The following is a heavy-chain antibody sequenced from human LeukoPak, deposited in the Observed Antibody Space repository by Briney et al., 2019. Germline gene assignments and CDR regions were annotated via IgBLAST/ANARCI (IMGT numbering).Heavy chain of an antibody. D-gene: IGHD3-22*01. V-gene: IGHV5-51*01. CDR1: GYIFSTYW. J-gene: IGHJ3*01. CDR2: IYPGDSDT. Sequence: GESLKIPCKGSGYIFSTYWIAWVRQVPGKGLEWMGIIYPGDSDTRYSLSFQGQVTISADKSVSTAYLHWSSLKASDTAIYYCARPNITSYYDSRGSDAFDVWGQGTMVTVSS. CDR3: ARPNITSYYDSRGSDAFDV.